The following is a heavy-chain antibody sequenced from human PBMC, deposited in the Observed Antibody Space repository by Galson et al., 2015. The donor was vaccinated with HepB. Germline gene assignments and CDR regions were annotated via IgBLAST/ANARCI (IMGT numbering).Heavy chain of an antibody. V-gene: IGHV3-33*08. J-gene: IGHJ3*02. CDR2: IWYNGSNK. D-gene: IGHD6-13*01. Sequence: LRLSCAASGFTFSSYGMHWVRQAPGKGLEWVAVIWYNGSNKYYADSVKGRFTISRDNSKNTLYLQMNSLRAEDTAVYYCATLSSLYSSSWYGDAFDIWGQGTMVTVSS. CDR3: ATLSSLYSSSWYGDAFDI. CDR1: GFTFSSYG.